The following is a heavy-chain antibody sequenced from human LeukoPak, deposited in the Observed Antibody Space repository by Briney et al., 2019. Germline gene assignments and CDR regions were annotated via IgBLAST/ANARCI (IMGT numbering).Heavy chain of an antibody. CDR2: ISAYNGNT. CDR1: GYPFSSHG. CDR3: ARESSGDPPDY. V-gene: IGHV1-18*01. Sequence: ASVKVSFKASGYPFSSHGISWGRPAPGQGLEWMGWISAYNGNTNYAQKLQGRVTMTTDTSTSTAYMELRSLRSDDTAVYYCARESSGDPPDYWGQGTLVTVSS. D-gene: IGHD3-10*01. J-gene: IGHJ4*02.